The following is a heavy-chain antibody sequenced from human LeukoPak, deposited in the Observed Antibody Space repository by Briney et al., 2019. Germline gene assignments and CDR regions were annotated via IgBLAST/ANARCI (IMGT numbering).Heavy chain of an antibody. CDR1: GYTFTGYY. Sequence: ASVKVSCKASGYTFTGYYMHWVRQAPGQGLEWMGWINPKSGGTKYAQRFQGRVTMTSDTSISTAYMELNRLRSDDTAVYYCATDGKMATTGGGYYYYGMDVWGQGTTVTVSS. D-gene: IGHD5-24*01. V-gene: IGHV1-2*02. CDR3: ATDGKMATTGGGYYYYGMDV. CDR2: INPKSGGT. J-gene: IGHJ6*02.